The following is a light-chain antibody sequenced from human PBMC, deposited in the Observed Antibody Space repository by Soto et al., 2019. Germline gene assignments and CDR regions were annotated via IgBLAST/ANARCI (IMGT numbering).Light chain of an antibody. J-gene: IGKJ1*01. V-gene: IGKV1-5*03. CDR2: KAS. CDR1: QSISSW. CDR3: QQYNDNWT. Sequence: DIQITQSPSTLSASVGDRVTITCRASQSISSWLAWYQQKPGKAPKLLIYKASTLQSGVPSRFSGSGSGTEFTLAITSLQPDDSATYYCQQYNDNWTFGQGTKVEIK.